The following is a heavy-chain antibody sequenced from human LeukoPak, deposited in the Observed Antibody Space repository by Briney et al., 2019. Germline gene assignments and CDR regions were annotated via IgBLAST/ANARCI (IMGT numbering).Heavy chain of an antibody. Sequence: SETQSHTCTVSGGSISSSSHYWGWIRQPPGKGLEWIGSIYYIGSTYYNPSLKSGATISVDTSKNQFSLKLSSVTAADTAVYYCARQPLLGSYWFFDLWGRGTLVTVS. CDR1: GGSISSSSHY. D-gene: IGHD2-15*01. V-gene: IGHV4-39*07. CDR2: IYYIGST. CDR3: ARQPLLGSYWFFDL. J-gene: IGHJ2*01.